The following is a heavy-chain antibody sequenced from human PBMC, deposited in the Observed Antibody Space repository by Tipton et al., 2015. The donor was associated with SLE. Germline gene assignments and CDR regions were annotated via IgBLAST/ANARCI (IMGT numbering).Heavy chain of an antibody. Sequence: GSLRLSCAASGFTFSSYGMHWVRQAPGKGLEWVAFIRYDGSNKYYADSVKGRFTISRDNSKNTLYLQMNSLRAEDTAVYYCAKVHTGSGSYLYGMDVWGQGTTVTVSS. CDR2: IRYDGSNK. V-gene: IGHV3-30*02. CDR3: AKVHTGSGSYLYGMDV. J-gene: IGHJ6*02. CDR1: GFTFSSYG. D-gene: IGHD3-10*01.